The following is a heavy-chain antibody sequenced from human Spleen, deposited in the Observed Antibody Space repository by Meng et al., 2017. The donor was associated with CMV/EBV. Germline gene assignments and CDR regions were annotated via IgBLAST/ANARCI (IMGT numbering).Heavy chain of an antibody. Sequence: QVQLVQSVAEVKKPGASVKLSCKASGYIFTSYYIHWVRQAPGQRLEWMGWLNTGNGNTRYSQKFQDRVTIPRDTFATTAYMDLSSLRSEDTAVYYCARYYYDTAGRFDYWGQGTLVTVSS. CDR2: LNTGNGNT. CDR1: GYIFTSYY. D-gene: IGHD3-22*01. J-gene: IGHJ4*02. CDR3: ARYYYDTAGRFDY. V-gene: IGHV1-3*04.